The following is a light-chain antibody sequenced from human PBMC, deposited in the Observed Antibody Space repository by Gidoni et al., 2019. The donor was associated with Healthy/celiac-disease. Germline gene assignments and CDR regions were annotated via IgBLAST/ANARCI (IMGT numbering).Light chain of an antibody. CDR2: DAS. CDR1: PSVRSY. V-gene: IGKV3-11*01. Sequence: ESVLTPSPDTLSLSPGERATLSCRASPSVRSYLAWYQQKPGQAPRLLIYDASNRATCIPARFSGSGSGTDFTHTISILEPEDFAVYYCQQRSNWPPLTCGGGTKVEIK. J-gene: IGKJ4*01. CDR3: QQRSNWPPLT.